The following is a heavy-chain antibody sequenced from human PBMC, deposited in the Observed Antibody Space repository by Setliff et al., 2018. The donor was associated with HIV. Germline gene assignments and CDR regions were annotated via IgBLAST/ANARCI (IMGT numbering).Heavy chain of an antibody. Sequence: GSLRLSCSASGFSFSSYSINWVRQAPGKRLEWLGSIYYGGSTSYNPSLSSRLTISVDTSKNQVSLRLSSVTAADTGVYYCTRHAPGSDYGDAYYFDYWGQGRLVTVSS. CDR2: IYYGGST. CDR1: GFSFSSYSIN. CDR3: TRHAPGSDYGDAYYFDY. D-gene: IGHD4-17*01. V-gene: IGHV4-39*01. J-gene: IGHJ4*02.